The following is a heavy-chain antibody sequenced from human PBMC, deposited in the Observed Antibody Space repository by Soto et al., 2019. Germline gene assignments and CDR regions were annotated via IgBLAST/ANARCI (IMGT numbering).Heavy chain of an antibody. J-gene: IGHJ3*01. D-gene: IGHD2-21*02. CDR1: GFTFGNYG. V-gene: IGHV3-23*01. CDR3: AKGFIVVVTVLRPDDAFDV. CDR2: ISGGGGST. Sequence: EVQLLESGGGFVQPGGSLRLSCAASGFTFGNYGMNWVRQAPGKGLEWVSGISGGGGSTYYADSVKGRFTMSREPSKNTVFLEMNSLRAEDTAVYYCAKGFIVVVTVLRPDDAFDVWGQGTLVTVSS.